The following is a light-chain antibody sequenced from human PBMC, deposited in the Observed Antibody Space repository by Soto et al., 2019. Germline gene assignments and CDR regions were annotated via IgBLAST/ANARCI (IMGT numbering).Light chain of an antibody. J-gene: IGLJ1*01. CDR3: CSYANSNTPV. V-gene: IGLV2-14*03. CDR2: DVN. CDR1: SSDVGSYNF. Sequence: QSALTQPASVSGSPGQSITISCTGTSSDVGSYNFVSWYQQHPGKVPKLMIFDVNQRPSGVSDRFSGSKSGNTASLTISGLQAEDEGDYYCCSYANSNTPVFGSGTKLTVL.